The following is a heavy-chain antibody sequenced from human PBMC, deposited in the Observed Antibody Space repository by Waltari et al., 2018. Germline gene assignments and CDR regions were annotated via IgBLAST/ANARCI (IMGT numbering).Heavy chain of an antibody. CDR1: GFTFSSYW. V-gene: IGHV3-74*01. CDR2: INTDGSTT. Sequence: EVQLVESGGGLVQPGGSLRLSCAASGFTFSSYWMHWVRQAQGKGLVWVSQINTDGSTTNYADSVKGRFTVSRDNAKNTGYLQMDSRRAEDTAVYYCSSTVGYWGKGTLVTVSS. J-gene: IGHJ4*02. CDR3: SSTVGY. D-gene: IGHD2-2*01.